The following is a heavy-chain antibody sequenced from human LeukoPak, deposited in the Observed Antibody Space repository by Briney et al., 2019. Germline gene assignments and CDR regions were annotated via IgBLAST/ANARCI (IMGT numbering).Heavy chain of an antibody. Sequence: ASVKVSCKASGYTFTGYYMHWVRQAPGQGLEWMGWINPNSGGTNYAQKFQGRVTMTRHTSLRTAYMEPSGLRSDDTPVCVFAGVRVYSYGPSDYWGERTLVTVSS. CDR1: GYTFTGYY. D-gene: IGHD5-18*01. V-gene: IGHV1-2*02. J-gene: IGHJ4*02. CDR2: INPNSGGT. CDR3: AGVRVYSYGPSDY.